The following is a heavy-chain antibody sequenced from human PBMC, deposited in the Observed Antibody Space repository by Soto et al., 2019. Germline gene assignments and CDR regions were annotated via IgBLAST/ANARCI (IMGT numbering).Heavy chain of an antibody. Sequence: GASVKVSCKASGGTFSSYAISWVRQAPGQGLEWMGGIIPIFGTANYAQKFQGRVTITADESTSTAYMELSSLRSEDTAVYYCARAGYYDFWHFDYWGQGTLVTVSS. J-gene: IGHJ4*02. CDR1: GGTFSSYA. D-gene: IGHD3-3*01. V-gene: IGHV1-69*13. CDR2: IIPIFGTA. CDR3: ARAGYYDFWHFDY.